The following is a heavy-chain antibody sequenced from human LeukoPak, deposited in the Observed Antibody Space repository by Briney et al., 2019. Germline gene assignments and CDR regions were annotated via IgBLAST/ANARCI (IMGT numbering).Heavy chain of an antibody. CDR1: GFTFRSYW. V-gene: IGHV3-23*01. J-gene: IGHJ4*02. CDR2: ISGSGGYT. CDR3: AKDGQPSTRSYLCTNGICYEDY. Sequence: GGSLRLSCAASGFTFRSYWMSWVRQAPGKGLEWVSTISGSGGYTYYTDSVQGRFTISRDNSKNTLYLKMNSLRAEDTAVYYCAKDGQPSTRSYLCTNGICYEDYWGQGTLVTVSS. D-gene: IGHD2-8*01.